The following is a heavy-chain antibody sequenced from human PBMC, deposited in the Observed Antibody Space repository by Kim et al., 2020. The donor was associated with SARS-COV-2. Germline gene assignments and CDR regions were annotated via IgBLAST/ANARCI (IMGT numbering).Heavy chain of an antibody. V-gene: IGHV3-9*01. CDR2: LSLDSDKI. CDR1: GFTFETYA. J-gene: IGHJ4*02. D-gene: IGHD3-10*01. CDR3: TKDKLSGGADY. Sequence: GGSLRLSCAASGFTFETYAVHWVRQAPGKGLEWVAGLSLDSDKIGYADSVKGRFSISRDNAKNSVYLQMNSLRAEDTALYYCTKDKLSGGADYWGLGTLV.